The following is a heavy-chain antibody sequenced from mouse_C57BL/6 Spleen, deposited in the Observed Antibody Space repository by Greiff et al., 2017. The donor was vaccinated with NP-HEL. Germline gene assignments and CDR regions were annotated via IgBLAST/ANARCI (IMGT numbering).Heavy chain of an antibody. CDR2: IDPEDGDT. CDR3: TTWGLLGGFFDY. D-gene: IGHD2-3*01. Sequence: EVQLQQSGAELVRPGASVKLSCTASGFNIKDYYMHWVKQRPEQGLEWIGRIDPEDGDTEYATKFQGKATMTADTSSNTAYLQLSSLTSEDTAVYYCTTWGLLGGFFDYWGQGTTLTVSS. CDR1: GFNIKDYY. V-gene: IGHV14-1*01. J-gene: IGHJ2*01.